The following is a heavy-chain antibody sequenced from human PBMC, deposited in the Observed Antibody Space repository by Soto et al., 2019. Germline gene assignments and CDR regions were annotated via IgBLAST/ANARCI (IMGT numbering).Heavy chain of an antibody. CDR2: IMPMFGVT. CDR3: AGEGVTTSMSLPWMGYHYYGLDV. Sequence: QVQLVQSGAEVKKPGSSVKVSCRASGGTFSSHTISWVRQAPGQGLEWMGGIMPMFGVTNYARKFQGRLTMTANESTTTAYMEVSSLTSEDTAVYYCAGEGVTTSMSLPWMGYHYYGLDVGGQGTTVIVSS. V-gene: IGHV1-69*12. J-gene: IGHJ6*02. D-gene: IGHD1-26*01. CDR1: GGTFSSHT.